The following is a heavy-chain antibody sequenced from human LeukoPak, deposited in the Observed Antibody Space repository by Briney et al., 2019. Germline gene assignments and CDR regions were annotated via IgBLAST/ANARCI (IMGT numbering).Heavy chain of an antibody. CDR2: ISGSGGST. CDR3: AKAKRWFGESFDY. CDR1: GFTFSSYA. V-gene: IGHV3-23*01. J-gene: IGHJ4*02. D-gene: IGHD3-10*01. Sequence: GGSLRLSCAASGFTFSSYAMSWVRQAPGKGLEWVSAISGSGGSTYYADSVKGRLTISRDNSKNTLYLQMNSLRAEDTAVYYCAKAKRWFGESFDYWGQGTLVTVSS.